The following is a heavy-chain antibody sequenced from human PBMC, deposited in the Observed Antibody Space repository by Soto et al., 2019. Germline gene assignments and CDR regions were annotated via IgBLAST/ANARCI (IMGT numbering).Heavy chain of an antibody. V-gene: IGHV3-30*04. CDR2: ISYDGINN. J-gene: IGHJ4*02. D-gene: IGHD6-19*01. Sequence: GGSLRLSCAASGFTFSSYTMHWVRQAPGKGLEWVAVISYDGINNYYADSVKGRFTISRDNSKKTLYLQMNSLRDEDTAVYYCARDLAGIAVAVVGLLDLDYWGQGTLVTVSS. CDR3: ARDLAGIAVAVVGLLDLDY. CDR1: GFTFSSYT.